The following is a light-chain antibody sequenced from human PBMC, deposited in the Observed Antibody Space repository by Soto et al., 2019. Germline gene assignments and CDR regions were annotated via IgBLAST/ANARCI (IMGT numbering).Light chain of an antibody. Sequence: QSVLTQPPSAAGSPGQSVTISYTGSNNDIGVYDFVSWYQHHSGKAPRLIIYEVVQRPSGVPDRFSGSKSGNTASLTVSGLQAADEADYFCKSYAGSNTYVFGSGPKVTV. CDR2: EVV. J-gene: IGLJ1*01. V-gene: IGLV2-8*01. CDR3: KSYAGSNTYV. CDR1: NNDIGVYDF.